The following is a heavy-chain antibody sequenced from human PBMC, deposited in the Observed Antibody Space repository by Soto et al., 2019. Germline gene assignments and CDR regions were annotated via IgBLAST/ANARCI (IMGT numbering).Heavy chain of an antibody. CDR1: GGTFSSYT. Sequence: QVQLVQSGAEVKKRGSSVKVSCKASGGTFSSYTISWVRQAPGQGLEWMGRIIPILGIANYAQKFQGRVTITADKSTSTAYMELSSLRSEDTAVYYCARDHSYYGDYSGSDSWGQGTLVTVSS. V-gene: IGHV1-69*08. CDR3: ARDHSYYGDYSGSDS. J-gene: IGHJ4*02. D-gene: IGHD4-17*01. CDR2: IIPILGIA.